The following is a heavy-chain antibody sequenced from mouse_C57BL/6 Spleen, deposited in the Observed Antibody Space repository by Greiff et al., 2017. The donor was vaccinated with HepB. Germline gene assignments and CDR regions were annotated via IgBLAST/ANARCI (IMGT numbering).Heavy chain of an antibody. J-gene: IGHJ1*03. D-gene: IGHD1-1*01. Sequence: QVQLQQSGAELVKPGASVKMSCKASGYTFTSYWITWVKQRPGQGLEWIGDIYPGSGSTNYNEKFKSKATLTVDTSSSTAYMQLSSLTSEDSAVYYCARGGSGSSYWYFDVWGTGTTVTVSS. V-gene: IGHV1-55*01. CDR2: IYPGSGST. CDR1: GYTFTSYW. CDR3: ARGGSGSSYWYFDV.